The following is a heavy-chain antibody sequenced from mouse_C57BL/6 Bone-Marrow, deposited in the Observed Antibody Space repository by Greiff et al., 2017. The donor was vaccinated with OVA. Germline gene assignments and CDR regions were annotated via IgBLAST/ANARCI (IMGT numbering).Heavy chain of an antibody. CDR1: GFSLTSYG. V-gene: IGHV2-2*01. J-gene: IGHJ3*01. D-gene: IGHD1-1*01. Sequence: VQLQQSGPGLVQPSQSLSITCTVSGFSLTSYGVHWVRQSPGKGLEWLGVIWSGGSKDYNAAFISRLSISKDNSKSQVFFKMNSLQADDTAIYYCAIHGSRFAYWGQGTLVTVSA. CDR3: AIHGSRFAY. CDR2: IWSGGSK.